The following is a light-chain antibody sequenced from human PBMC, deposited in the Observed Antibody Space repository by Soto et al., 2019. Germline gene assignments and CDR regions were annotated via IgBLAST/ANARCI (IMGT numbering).Light chain of an antibody. Sequence: EIVMTKSPGTLSLSPGERATISCRASQVIGSRYLAWYHQKSGQAPRLLIYGASSRATGIPDRFSGSGSGTDFTLTISRLEPEDFGVYYCQQFGSSIPHTFGQGTKLEIK. CDR2: GAS. V-gene: IGKV3-20*01. J-gene: IGKJ2*01. CDR3: QQFGSSIPHT. CDR1: QVIGSRY.